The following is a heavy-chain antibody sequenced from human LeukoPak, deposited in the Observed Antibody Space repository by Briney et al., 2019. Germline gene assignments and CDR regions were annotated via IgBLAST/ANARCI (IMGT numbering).Heavy chain of an antibody. J-gene: IGHJ4*02. CDR1: GFTXXXYY. CDR2: ISSSSSYT. V-gene: IGHV3-11*05. D-gene: IGHD5-18*01. CDR3: AREKDRAMVNELDF. Sequence: GGSLRLSCAASGFTXXXYYMSXXXXXPGXGLEWVSYISSSSSYTNYADSVKGRFTISRDNAKNSLYLQMNSLRAEDTAVYYCAREKDRAMVNELDFWGQGTLVTVSS.